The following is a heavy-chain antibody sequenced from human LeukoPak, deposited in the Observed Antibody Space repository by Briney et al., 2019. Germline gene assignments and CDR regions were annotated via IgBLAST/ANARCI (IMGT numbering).Heavy chain of an antibody. J-gene: IGHJ4*02. CDR1: GGSFSGYY. Sequence: PSETLSLTCAAYGGSFSGYYWSWIRQPPGKGLEWIGEINHSGSTNYNPSLKSRVTISVDTSKNQFSLKLSSVTAADTAVYYCARGGRWNSHNFDYWGQGTLVTVSS. V-gene: IGHV4-34*01. CDR3: ARGGRWNSHNFDY. D-gene: IGHD1-7*01. CDR2: INHSGST.